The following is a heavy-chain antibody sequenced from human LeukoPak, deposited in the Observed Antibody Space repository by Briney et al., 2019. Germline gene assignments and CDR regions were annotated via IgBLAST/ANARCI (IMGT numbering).Heavy chain of an antibody. D-gene: IGHD1-26*01. Sequence: PSETLSLTCTVSGGSISSSSYSWGWIRQPPGKGLEWIGSIYYSGSTYYNPARKSRVTISVDTSKNQFSLKLSSVTAADTAVYYCATGIVGATDWSHAFDIWGQGTMVTVSS. CDR1: GGSISSSSYS. CDR2: IYYSGST. J-gene: IGHJ3*02. V-gene: IGHV4-39*01. CDR3: ATGIVGATDWSHAFDI.